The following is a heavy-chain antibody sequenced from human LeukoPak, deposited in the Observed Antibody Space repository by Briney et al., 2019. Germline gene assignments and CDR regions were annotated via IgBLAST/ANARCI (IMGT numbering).Heavy chain of an antibody. V-gene: IGHV4-38-2*01. Sequence: SETLSLTCAVSGYSISSGYYWGWIRQPPGKGLEWIGSIYHSGSTYYNPSLKSRVTISVDTSKNQFSLKLSSVTAAGTAVYYCARILGPQSSTYYDFWSGYYFDYWGQGTLVTVSS. J-gene: IGHJ4*02. CDR2: IYHSGST. CDR1: GYSISSGYY. D-gene: IGHD3-3*01. CDR3: ARILGPQSSTYYDFWSGYYFDY.